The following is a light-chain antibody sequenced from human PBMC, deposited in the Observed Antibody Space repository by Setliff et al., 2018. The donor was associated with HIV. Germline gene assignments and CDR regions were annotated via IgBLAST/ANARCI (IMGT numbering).Light chain of an antibody. CDR2: AAS. J-gene: IGKJ1*01. Sequence: DIQMTQSPSSLSASVGDRVTITCRASQGISNYLAWYQLKPGEVPKLLIFAASTLQSGVPSRFSGSESGTDYTLTISSLQPEDFATYYCQQYYSTPWTFGQGTKVDIK. CDR3: QQYYSTPWT. CDR1: QGISNY. V-gene: IGKV1-27*01.